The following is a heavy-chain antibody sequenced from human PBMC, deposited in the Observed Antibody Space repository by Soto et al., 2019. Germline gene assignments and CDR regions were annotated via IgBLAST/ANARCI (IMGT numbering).Heavy chain of an antibody. CDR1: GYTFTSYG. J-gene: IGHJ3*02. V-gene: IGHV1-18*01. D-gene: IGHD3-16*01. CDR3: ASVHLGEPGGAFDI. CDR2: ISAYNGNT. Sequence: QVQLVQSGAEVKKPGASVKVSCKASGYTFTSYGISWVRQAPGQGLEWMGWISAYNGNTNYAQKLQGRVTMTTDTSTRTVYMELRSRRSDDTAGYYWASVHLGEPGGAFDIWGQGTMVTVSS.